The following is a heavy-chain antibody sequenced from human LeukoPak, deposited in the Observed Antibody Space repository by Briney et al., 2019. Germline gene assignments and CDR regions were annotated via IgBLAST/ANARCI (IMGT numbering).Heavy chain of an antibody. CDR3: ARVPLVLPFVVS. J-gene: IGHJ5*02. CDR2: ISSSSSTI. Sequence: PGGSLRLSCAASGFTFSSYSMNWVRQAPGKGLEWVSYISSSSSTIYYADSVKGRFTISRDNAKNSLYLQINSLRAEDTAVYYCARVPLVLPFVVSWGQGTLVTVSS. CDR1: GFTFSSYS. D-gene: IGHD3-3*01. V-gene: IGHV3-48*01.